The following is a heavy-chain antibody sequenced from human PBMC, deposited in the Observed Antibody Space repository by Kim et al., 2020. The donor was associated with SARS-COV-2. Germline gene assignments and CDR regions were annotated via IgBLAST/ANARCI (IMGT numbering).Heavy chain of an antibody. CDR2: ISGSGGST. CDR1: GFTFSSYA. J-gene: IGHJ5*02. CDR3: AKDALYVRGTYNWFDP. Sequence: GGSLRLSCAASGFTFSSYAMSWVRQAPGKGLEWVSAISGSGGSTYYADSVKGRFTISRDNSKNTLYLQMNSLRAEDTAVYYCAKDALYVRGTYNWFDPWGQGTLVTVSS. D-gene: IGHD3-10*02. V-gene: IGHV3-23*01.